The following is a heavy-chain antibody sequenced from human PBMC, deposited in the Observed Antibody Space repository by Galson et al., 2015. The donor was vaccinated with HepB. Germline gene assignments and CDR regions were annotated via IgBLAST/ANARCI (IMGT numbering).Heavy chain of an antibody. V-gene: IGHV3-23*01. CDR3: AKERVLGYFDAVDY. J-gene: IGHJ4*02. Sequence: SLRLSCAASGFTFSSNAMSWVRQAPGKGLEWVTTLSGSGSGTYYADSVKGRFTISRDNSKNTLSLQMNSLRAEDTAVYYCAKERVLGYFDAVDYLGQGTLVTVSS. CDR2: LSGSGSGT. D-gene: IGHD3-9*01. CDR1: GFTFSSNA.